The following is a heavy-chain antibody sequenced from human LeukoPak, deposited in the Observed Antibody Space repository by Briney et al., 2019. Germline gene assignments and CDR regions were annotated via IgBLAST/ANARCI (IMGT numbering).Heavy chain of an antibody. D-gene: IGHD3-16*01. CDR3: ARAGFRGSDTTWASFYYYYYYMDV. Sequence: ASVKVSCKASGYTFTGYYMHWVRQAPGQGLEWMGWMNPNSGNTGYAQKFQGRVTMTRNTSISTAYMELSSLRSEDTAVYYCARAGFRGSDTTWASFYYYYYYMDVWGKGTTVTISS. V-gene: IGHV1-8*02. CDR2: MNPNSGNT. CDR1: GYTFTGYY. J-gene: IGHJ6*03.